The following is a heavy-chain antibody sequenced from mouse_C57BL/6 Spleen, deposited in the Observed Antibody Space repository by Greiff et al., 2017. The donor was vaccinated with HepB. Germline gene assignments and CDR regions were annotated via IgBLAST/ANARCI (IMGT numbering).Heavy chain of an antibody. J-gene: IGHJ2*01. CDR3: ARGGQLRLGFDY. CDR2: IYPGSGNT. CDR1: GYTFTDYY. Sequence: VQLQQSGAELVRPGASVKLSCKASGYTFTDYYINWVKQRPGQGLEWIARIYPGSGNTYYNEKFKGKATLTAEKSSSTAYMQLSSLTSEDSAVYCCARGGQLRLGFDYWGQGTTLTVSS. V-gene: IGHV1-76*01. D-gene: IGHD3-2*02.